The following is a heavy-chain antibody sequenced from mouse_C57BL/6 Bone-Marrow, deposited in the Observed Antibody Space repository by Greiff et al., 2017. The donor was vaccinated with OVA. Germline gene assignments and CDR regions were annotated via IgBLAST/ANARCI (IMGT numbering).Heavy chain of an antibody. J-gene: IGHJ3*01. CDR2: INPYNGDT. CDR1: GYSFTGYY. CDR3: VYSDFDCVDD. Sequence: VQLKESGPELVKPGDSVTISCKASGYSFTGYYMNWVMQSHGKSLEWIGRINPYNGDTVYNQKFKGKATLTVDKSSSTAYMELRRLTNEDSTVYYCVYSDFDCVDDWGPGTLVSVSS. D-gene: IGHD2-12*01. V-gene: IGHV1-20*01.